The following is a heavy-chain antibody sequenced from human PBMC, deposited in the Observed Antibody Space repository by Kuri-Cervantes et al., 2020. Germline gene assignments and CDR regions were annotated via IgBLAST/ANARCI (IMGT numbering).Heavy chain of an antibody. CDR2: INPSGGST. CDR1: GYTFTSYG. D-gene: IGHD6-19*01. V-gene: IGHV1-46*01. Sequence: ASVKVSCKASGYTFTSYGISWVRQAPGQGLEWMGIINPSGGSTSYAQKFQGRVTMTRDTSTSTVYMELSSLRSEDTAVCYCAREILPGIAVAGTLDYWGQGTLVTVSS. J-gene: IGHJ4*02. CDR3: AREILPGIAVAGTLDY.